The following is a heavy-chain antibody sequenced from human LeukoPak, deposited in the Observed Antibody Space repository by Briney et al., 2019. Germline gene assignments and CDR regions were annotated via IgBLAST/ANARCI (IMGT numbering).Heavy chain of an antibody. D-gene: IGHD1-20*01. CDR1: GFTFSSYW. Sequence: GGSLRLSCAASGFTFSSYWMSWVRQAPGKGLEWVANIKQDGSEKYYVDSVKGRFTISRDNAKNSLYLQMNSLRAEDTAVYYCARDNDNWNDDYFDYWGQGTLVTVSS. CDR3: ARDNDNWNDDYFDY. J-gene: IGHJ4*02. CDR2: IKQDGSEK. V-gene: IGHV3-7*01.